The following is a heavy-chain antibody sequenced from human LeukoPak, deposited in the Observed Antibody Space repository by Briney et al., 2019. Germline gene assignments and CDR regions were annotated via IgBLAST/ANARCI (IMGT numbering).Heavy chain of an antibody. CDR1: GFTFDDYA. CDR3: AKDMGDYYYYYGMDV. CDR2: ISGGGGST. J-gene: IGHJ6*02. V-gene: IGHV3-43*02. Sequence: GGSLRLSCAASGFTFDDYAMHWVRQAPGKGLEWVSLISGGGGSTYYADSVKGRFTISRDNSKNSLYLQMNSLRTEDTALYYCAKDMGDYYYYYGMDVWGQGTTVTVSS.